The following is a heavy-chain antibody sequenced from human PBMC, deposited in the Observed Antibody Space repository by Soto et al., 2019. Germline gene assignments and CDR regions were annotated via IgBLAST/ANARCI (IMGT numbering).Heavy chain of an antibody. Sequence: QVQLQESGPGLVKPSETLSLTCTVSGGSIRSYYWSWIRQPPGEGLEWIGYIYYSGSTNYSPSLESRVTMSLDTSRDQFSLKLSSVTAADTAVYYCAREGQYYFDYWGQGTLVTVSS. CDR3: AREGQYYFDY. V-gene: IGHV4-59*01. CDR2: IYYSGST. J-gene: IGHJ4*02. CDR1: GGSIRSYY.